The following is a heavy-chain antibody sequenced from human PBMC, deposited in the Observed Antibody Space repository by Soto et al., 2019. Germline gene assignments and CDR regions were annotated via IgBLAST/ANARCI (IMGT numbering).Heavy chain of an antibody. CDR3: AREGVAPYDYYRMDV. V-gene: IGHV1-18*01. CDR1: GYTFTRSG. CDR2: ISSYNGDT. Sequence: QVQLVQSGAEVKKPGASVKVSCKASGYTFTRSGISWVRQAPGQGPEWMGWISSYNGDTNYAQKFQGRVTITTDTTTSTGYMEVRRLRSDDADVYYCAREGVAPYDYYRMDVWGQVTPVTVSS. J-gene: IGHJ6*02. D-gene: IGHD5-12*01.